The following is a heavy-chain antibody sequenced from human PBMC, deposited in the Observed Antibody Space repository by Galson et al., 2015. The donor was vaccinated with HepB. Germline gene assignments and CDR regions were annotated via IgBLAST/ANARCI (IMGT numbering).Heavy chain of an antibody. J-gene: IGHJ6*03. D-gene: IGHD3-16*01. V-gene: IGHV3-11*06. Sequence: SLRLSCAASGFTFSDFYMSWIRQAPGKGLEWVSYMSSSGSYTNYADSVKGRFTISRDNAKNSLYLQMNSLRDEDTAVYYCARGNGGHYMDVWGRGTTVTVSS. CDR1: GFTFSDFY. CDR2: MSSSGSYT. CDR3: ARGNGGHYMDV.